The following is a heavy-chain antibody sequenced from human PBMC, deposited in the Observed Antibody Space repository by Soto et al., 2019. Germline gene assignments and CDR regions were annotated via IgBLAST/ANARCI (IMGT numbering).Heavy chain of an antibody. CDR1: GGSISSYY. CDR3: ARRYGSAFDI. CDR2: IYYSGST. V-gene: IGHV4-59*01. D-gene: IGHD4-17*01. Sequence: QVQLQESGPGLMKPSETLSLTCTVSGGSISSYYWSWIRQPPGKGLEWIGYIYYSGSTNYNPSLKSRVTISVDTSKNQFSLKLSSVTAADTPVYYCARRYGSAFDIWGQGTMVTVSS. J-gene: IGHJ3*02.